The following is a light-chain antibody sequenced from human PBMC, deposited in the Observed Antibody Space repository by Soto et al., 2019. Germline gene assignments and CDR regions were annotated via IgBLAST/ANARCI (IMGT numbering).Light chain of an antibody. Sequence: QSVLTQPPSVSAAPGQKVTISCSGSSSNIGNNYVSWYQQLPGTAPKPLIYDNNKRPSGIPDRFSGSKSGTSATLGITGLQTGDEADYYCGTWDSSLSALFGTGTKLTVL. CDR1: SSNIGNNY. J-gene: IGLJ1*01. CDR3: GTWDSSLSAL. V-gene: IGLV1-51*01. CDR2: DNN.